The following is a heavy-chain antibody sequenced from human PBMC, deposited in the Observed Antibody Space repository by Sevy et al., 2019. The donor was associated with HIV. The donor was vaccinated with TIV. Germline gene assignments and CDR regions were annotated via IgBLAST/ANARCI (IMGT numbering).Heavy chain of an antibody. CDR1: GFTFSDYY. CDR2: IGRRGTTI. CDR3: ARGRDDLGAFDV. V-gene: IGHV3-11*01. Sequence: GGSLRLSCAASGFTFSDYYMSWIRQAPGKGLELVAYIGRRGTTIYYADSVRGRFTISRDNAKNSLYLQINSLRAEDTAVYYCARGRDDLGAFDVWVQGTMVTVSS. D-gene: IGHD1-1*01. J-gene: IGHJ3*01.